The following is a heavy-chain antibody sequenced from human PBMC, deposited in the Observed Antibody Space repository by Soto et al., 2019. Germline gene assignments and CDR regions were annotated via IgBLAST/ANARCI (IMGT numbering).Heavy chain of an antibody. D-gene: IGHD3-16*01. CDR2: IYNSGTT. J-gene: IGHJ3*02. V-gene: IGHV4-30-4*01. CDR1: GDAISRGKYY. CDR3: ARNDYDYVWESPGGDAFDI. Sequence: SETLSLTCSVSGDAISRGKYYSNRVRKPLSNGLEWIGFIYNSGTTYYNPSLRSRVTISVDTSKNQFSLKLTSVTAADTAVYYCARNDYDYVWESPGGDAFDIWGQGTMVTVSS.